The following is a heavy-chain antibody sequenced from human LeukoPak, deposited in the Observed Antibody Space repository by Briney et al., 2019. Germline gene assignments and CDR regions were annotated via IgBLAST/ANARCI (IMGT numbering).Heavy chain of an antibody. CDR1: GFTFSSYA. V-gene: IGHV3-23*01. Sequence: PGGSLRLSCAASGFTFSSYAMSWVRQAPGKGLEWVSAISSSGGSTYYADSVKGRFTISRDNSKNTLYLQMNSLRAEDTAVYYCNYDISGRALYYFDYWGQGTLVTVSS. CDR2: ISSSGGST. D-gene: IGHD3-22*01. J-gene: IGHJ4*02. CDR3: NYDISGRALYYFDY.